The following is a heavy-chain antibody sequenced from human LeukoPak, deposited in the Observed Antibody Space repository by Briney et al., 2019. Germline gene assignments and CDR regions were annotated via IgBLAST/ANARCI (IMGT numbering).Heavy chain of an antibody. D-gene: IGHD5-12*01. J-gene: IGHJ4*02. V-gene: IGHV3-21*01. CDR1: GFSFSSYR. CDR3: ARAGIRGGSDY. CDR2: ISSSSSYI. Sequence: GGSLRLSCAASGFSFSSYRMNWVRQAPGKGLEWVSSISSSSSYIYYADSVKGRFTISRDNAKNSLYLQMNSLRAEDTAVYYCARAGIRGGSDYWGQGTLVTVSS.